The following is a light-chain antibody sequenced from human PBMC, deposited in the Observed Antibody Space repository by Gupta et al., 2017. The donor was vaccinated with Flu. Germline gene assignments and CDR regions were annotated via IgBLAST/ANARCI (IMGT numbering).Light chain of an antibody. Sequence: SPATRSVSPGERATLSCRASQSVSSNVAWYQQKPGQAPRLLIYGASTRATGIPARFSGSGSGTEFTLTISSLQSEDFAVYYCQQYNNWPLFGPGTKVDIK. CDR3: QQYNNWPL. J-gene: IGKJ3*01. CDR2: GAS. V-gene: IGKV3-15*01. CDR1: QSVSSN.